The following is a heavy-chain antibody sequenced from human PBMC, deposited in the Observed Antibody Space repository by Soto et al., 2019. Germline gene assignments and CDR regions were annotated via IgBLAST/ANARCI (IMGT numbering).Heavy chain of an antibody. CDR1: GFSFRNYA. V-gene: IGHV3-23*01. Sequence: GGSLRLSCAASGFSFRNYAMTWVRQAPGKGLEWVSAISGSGGKSYYADSVKGRFTISRDNSKNSLYLQMNSLRAEDTATYYCAKEFDSTGFFDYLGQGTLVTVSS. CDR2: ISGSGGKS. CDR3: AKEFDSTGFFDY. J-gene: IGHJ4*02. D-gene: IGHD3-22*01.